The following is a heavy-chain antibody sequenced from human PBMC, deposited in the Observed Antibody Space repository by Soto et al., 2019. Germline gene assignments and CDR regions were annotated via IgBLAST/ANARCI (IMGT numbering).Heavy chain of an antibody. Sequence: EVQLLESGGGLVQPGGSLRLSCAASGFTFGIYAMSWVRQAPGKGLEWVSSISADGDSTYYTDSVKGRFTISRDNSRNTLFLQLNSLRAEDTAVYYCAKHYDRTLGSWGQGTLVTVSS. V-gene: IGHV3-23*01. CDR1: GFTFGIYA. J-gene: IGHJ4*02. CDR3: AKHYDRTLGS. D-gene: IGHD3-3*01. CDR2: ISADGDST.